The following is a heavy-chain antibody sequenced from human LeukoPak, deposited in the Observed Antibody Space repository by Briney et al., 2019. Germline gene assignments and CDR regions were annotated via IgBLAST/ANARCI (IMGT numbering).Heavy chain of an antibody. CDR1: GFTFSSYS. D-gene: IGHD5-24*01. CDR2: ISSSGSTI. J-gene: IGHJ4*02. Sequence: GGSLRLSCAASGFTFSSYSMNWVRQAPGKGLEWVSYISSSGSTIYYADSVKGRFTISRDNAKNSLYLQMNSLRAEDTAVYYCARARGLRDGYNYWFDYWGQGTLVTVSS. V-gene: IGHV3-48*04. CDR3: ARARGLRDGYNYWFDY.